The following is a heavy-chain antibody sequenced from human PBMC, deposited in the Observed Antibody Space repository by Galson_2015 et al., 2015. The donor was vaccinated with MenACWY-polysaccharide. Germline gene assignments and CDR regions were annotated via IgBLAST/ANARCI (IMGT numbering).Heavy chain of an antibody. CDR3: ARDRGSYDASDM. J-gene: IGHJ3*02. V-gene: IGHV3-48*03. Sequence: SLRLSCAASGFTFSNYQMNWVRQAPGKGLEWISYISTAGVTIYYADSVRGRFTISRDNAKNSLYLQMNSLRAEDTAVYFCARDRGSYDASDMWGQGTMVAVSS. CDR1: GFTFSNYQ. CDR2: ISTAGVTI. D-gene: IGHD1-26*01.